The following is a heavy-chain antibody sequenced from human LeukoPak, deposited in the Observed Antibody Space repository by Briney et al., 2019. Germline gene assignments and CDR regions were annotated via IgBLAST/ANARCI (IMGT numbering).Heavy chain of an antibody. CDR2: IYYSGST. D-gene: IGHD4-17*01. CDR3: ARTYGYYYYGMDA. J-gene: IGHJ6*02. Sequence: SETLSLTCTVSGGSISSYYWSWIRQPPGKGLEWIGYIYYSGSTNYNPSLKSRVTISVDTSKNQFSLKLSSVTAADTAVYYCARTYGYYYYGMDAWGQGTTVAVSS. CDR1: GGSISSYY. V-gene: IGHV4-59*08.